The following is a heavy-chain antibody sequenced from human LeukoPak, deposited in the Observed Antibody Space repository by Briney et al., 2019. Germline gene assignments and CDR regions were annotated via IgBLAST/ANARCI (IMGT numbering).Heavy chain of an antibody. CDR2: ISRGGVIT. CDR1: GFIFSDYA. V-gene: IGHV3-23*01. Sequence: GGSLRLSCAASGFIFSDYAINWVRQAPGKVLEWVSSISRGGVITYYADSVKGRFTISRDNSNNTLYLHMNSLRAEDTAVHYCVSRAGSPWGPFDDWGQGSLVTVSS. D-gene: IGHD7-27*01. CDR3: VSRAGSPWGPFDD. J-gene: IGHJ4*02.